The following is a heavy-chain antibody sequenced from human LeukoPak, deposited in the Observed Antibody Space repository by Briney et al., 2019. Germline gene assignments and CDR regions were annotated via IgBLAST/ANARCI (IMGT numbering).Heavy chain of an antibody. J-gene: IGHJ4*02. D-gene: IGHD4-17*01. CDR2: ISDTGGVT. CDR1: GFTFTRYA. CDR3: ANAPTGTYRFDY. V-gene: IGHV3-23*01. Sequence: GGSLRLSCAASGFTFTRYAMTWVRQAPGKGLEWVSTISDTGGVTFYADSVKGRFTISRDNSKNTLYLQMTSLRADATAVYYCANAPTGTYRFDYWGQGTLVTVSS.